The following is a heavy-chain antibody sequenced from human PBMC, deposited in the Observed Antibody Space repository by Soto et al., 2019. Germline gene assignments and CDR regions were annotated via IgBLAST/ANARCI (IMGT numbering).Heavy chain of an antibody. Sequence: EVQLVESGGGLVQPGGSLRLSCAASGFTFSDYALNWVRQAPGEGLEWISYISSSSSTIYFADSLKGRFTISRDNAKNSLYLQMNXXXXXXXXXXXXAXXXXXXXXXSCYPWGRFDYWGQGTLVTVSS. CDR2: ISSSSSTI. J-gene: IGHJ4*02. D-gene: IGHD2-2*01. CDR3: AXXXXXXXXXSCYPWGRFDY. CDR1: GFTFSDYA. V-gene: IGHV3-48*01.